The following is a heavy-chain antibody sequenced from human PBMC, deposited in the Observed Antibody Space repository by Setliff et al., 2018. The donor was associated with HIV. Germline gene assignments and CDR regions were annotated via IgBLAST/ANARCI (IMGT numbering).Heavy chain of an antibody. V-gene: IGHV4-34*01. CDR1: VGSFSCYH. CDR2: INHTGNT. D-gene: IGHD1-26*01. J-gene: IGHJ4*02. CDR3: ARGKGGLVGPAEFDY. Sequence: SETLSLTCAVYVGSFSCYHWNWIRQFPGKGLEWIGEINHTGNTQYNPSLKSRVTMSEETSKNQFSLKLKSVTAADTAIYFCARGKGGLVGPAEFDYWGPGTLVTVSS.